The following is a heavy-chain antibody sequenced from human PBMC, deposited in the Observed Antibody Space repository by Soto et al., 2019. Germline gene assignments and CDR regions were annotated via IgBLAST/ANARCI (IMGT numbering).Heavy chain of an antibody. Sequence: GGSLRLSCAASGFTFSSYGMHWVRQAPGKGLEWVAVISYDGSNKYYADSVKGRFTIYRDNSKNTLYLQMNSLRAEDTAVYYCAKDPTPLDGREPFDYWGQGALVTVSS. J-gene: IGHJ4*02. CDR3: AKDPTPLDGREPFDY. CDR1: GFTFSSYG. CDR2: ISYDGSNK. V-gene: IGHV3-30*18. D-gene: IGHD1-1*01.